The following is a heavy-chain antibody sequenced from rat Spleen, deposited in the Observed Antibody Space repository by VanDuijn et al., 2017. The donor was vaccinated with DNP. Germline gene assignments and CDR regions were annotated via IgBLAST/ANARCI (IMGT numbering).Heavy chain of an antibody. J-gene: IGHJ2*01. D-gene: IGHD1-12*02. CDR3: TTTHYYDGWFPFDY. CDR2: IIYDGSRT. CDR1: GFTFSDYN. V-gene: IGHV5S10*01. Sequence: EVQLVESGGGPVQPGRSLKLSCVASGFTFSDYNMAWVRQAPKKGLEWVATIIYDGSRTYYRDSVRGRFTISRDYAKSTLYLQMDSLRSEDTATYYCTTTHYYDGWFPFDYWGQGVMVTVSS.